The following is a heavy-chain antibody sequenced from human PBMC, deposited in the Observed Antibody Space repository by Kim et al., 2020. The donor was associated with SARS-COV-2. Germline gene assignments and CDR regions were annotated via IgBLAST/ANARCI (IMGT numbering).Heavy chain of an antibody. V-gene: IGHV4-34*01. CDR1: GGSFSGYY. CDR2: INHSGST. J-gene: IGHJ4*02. D-gene: IGHD3-22*01. CDR3: ARVLYYDSSGYKH. Sequence: SETLSLTCAVYGGSFSGYYWSWIRQPPGKGLEWIGEINHSGSTNYNPSLKSRVTISVDTSKNQFSLKLSSVTAADTAVYYCARVLYYDSSGYKHWGQGTLVTVSS.